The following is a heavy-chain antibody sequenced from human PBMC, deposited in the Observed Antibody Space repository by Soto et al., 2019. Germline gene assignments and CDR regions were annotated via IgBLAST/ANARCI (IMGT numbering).Heavy chain of an antibody. J-gene: IGHJ3*01. CDR1: GFSFSNYA. Sequence: QVQLVESGGGVVQPGTSLRLSCVASGFSFSNYAMHWVRQTPGKGLEWVAVISYDEVNKFYVDSVKGRFTISRDNSRNTLFLQMDSLRTEDTAVYYCAKDRYRRAWFTFDFWGQGTMVSVSS. V-gene: IGHV3-30*18. D-gene: IGHD6-19*01. CDR3: AKDRYRRAWFTFDF. CDR2: ISYDEVNK.